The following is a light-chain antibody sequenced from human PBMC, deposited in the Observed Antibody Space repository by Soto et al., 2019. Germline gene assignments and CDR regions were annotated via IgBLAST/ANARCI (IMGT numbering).Light chain of an antibody. J-gene: IGKJ4*01. CDR2: ATS. CDR3: QQYGSSRTVT. V-gene: IGKV3-20*01. Sequence: ILTQSRFTRSLSPGEGATLSCKASQTVISTHLAWYQQKPGQAPRLLIYATSNRATGIPDRFSGSGSGRDFTLTIDRLEPEDFAVYYCQQYGSSRTVTFGGGTKVDIK. CDR1: QTVISTH.